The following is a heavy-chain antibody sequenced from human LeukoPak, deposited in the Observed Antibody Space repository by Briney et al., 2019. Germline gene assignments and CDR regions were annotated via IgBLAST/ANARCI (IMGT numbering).Heavy chain of an antibody. J-gene: IGHJ4*02. CDR2: IYYSGST. V-gene: IGHV4-59*08. CDR3: ARSKYSSSWYDPDY. D-gene: IGHD6-13*01. Sequence: SETLSLTCTVSGGSISSYYWSWIRQPPGKGLEWIGYIYYSGSTNYSPSLKSRVTISVDTSKNQFSLKLSSVTAADTAVYYCARSKYSSSWYDPDYWGQGTLVTVSS. CDR1: GGSISSYY.